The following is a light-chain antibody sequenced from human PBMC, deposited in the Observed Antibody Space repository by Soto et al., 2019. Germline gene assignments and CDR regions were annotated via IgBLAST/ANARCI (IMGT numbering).Light chain of an antibody. V-gene: IGKV3-11*01. Sequence: EIVLTQSPATLSLSPGERATLSCRASQSVSSYLAWYQQKPGQAPRLLFYDGSSRATGIPARFSGSGSGTDFTLTISSLEPEDFAVYYCQQRSNLPWTFGQGTKVEIK. CDR1: QSVSSY. CDR2: DGS. J-gene: IGKJ1*01. CDR3: QQRSNLPWT.